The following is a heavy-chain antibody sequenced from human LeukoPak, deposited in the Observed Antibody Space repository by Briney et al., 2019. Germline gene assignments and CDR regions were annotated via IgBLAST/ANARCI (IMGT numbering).Heavy chain of an antibody. CDR3: VKEVPVSTIYD. CDR2: IFRGDGT. V-gene: IGHV3-66*01. D-gene: IGHD1-1*01. Sequence: GGSLRLSCVASGFIVSTNYMSWVRQAPGKGLGWVAVIFRGDGTYHADSVKGRFTISRDASKNTVYLHMNSLTAEDTAIYYCVKEVPVSTIYDWGQGVLVTVSS. J-gene: IGHJ4*02. CDR1: GFIVSTNY.